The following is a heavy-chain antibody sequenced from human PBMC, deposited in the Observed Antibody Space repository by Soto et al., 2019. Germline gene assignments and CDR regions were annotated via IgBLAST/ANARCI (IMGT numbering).Heavy chain of an antibody. Sequence: EVQLVESGGGLVQPGGSLRLSCAASGFSFSTYDMNWVRQAPGKGLEWVSYISSGGQTIKSTDSVKGRFTISRDNDKNTLYLQMSGLRDEDTGVDLCARDPQRGYCGRDVGGQGTTVTVSS. CDR1: GFSFSTYD. D-gene: IGHD2-2*01. J-gene: IGHJ6*02. CDR3: ARDPQRGYCGRDV. V-gene: IGHV3-48*02. CDR2: ISSGGQTI.